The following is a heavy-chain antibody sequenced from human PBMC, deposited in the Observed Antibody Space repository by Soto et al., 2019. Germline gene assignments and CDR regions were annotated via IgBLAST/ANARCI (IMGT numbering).Heavy chain of an antibody. V-gene: IGHV3-23*01. CDR3: AKGLELGPLDY. D-gene: IGHD3-16*01. CDR2: ISGSGGST. J-gene: IGHJ4*02. CDR1: GFTFSSYA. Sequence: GGSMRLSCAASGFTFSSYAMSWLRQAPGKGLEWVSAISGSGGSTYYADSVNGRFTISRDNSKNTLYLQMNSLRAEDTAVYYCAKGLELGPLDYWGQGTLVTVSS.